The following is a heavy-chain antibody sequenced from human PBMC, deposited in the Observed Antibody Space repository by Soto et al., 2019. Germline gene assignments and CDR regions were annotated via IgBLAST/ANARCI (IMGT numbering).Heavy chain of an antibody. CDR1: GYTFTSYA. Sequence: ASVKVSCKASGYTFTSYAMHWVRQAPGQRLEWMGWINAGNGNTKYSQKFQGRVTITRDTSASTAYMGLSSLRSEDTAVYYCARDLAGSSSYDYWGQGTLVTVSS. J-gene: IGHJ4*02. V-gene: IGHV1-3*01. D-gene: IGHD6-6*01. CDR3: ARDLAGSSSYDY. CDR2: INAGNGNT.